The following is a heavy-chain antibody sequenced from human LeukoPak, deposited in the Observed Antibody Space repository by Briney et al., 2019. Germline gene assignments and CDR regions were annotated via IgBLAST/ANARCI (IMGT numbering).Heavy chain of an antibody. D-gene: IGHD2-15*01. Sequence: ASVKVSCKVSGYTLTELSMHWVRQAPGKGLEWMGGFDPEDGETIYAQKFQGRVTMTEDTSTDTAYMELSSLRSEDTAVYYCATAEPRRYCSGGSCYVDDSWGQGTLVTVSS. CDR1: GYTLTELS. CDR3: ATAEPRRYCSGGSCYVDDS. CDR2: FDPEDGET. V-gene: IGHV1-24*01. J-gene: IGHJ4*02.